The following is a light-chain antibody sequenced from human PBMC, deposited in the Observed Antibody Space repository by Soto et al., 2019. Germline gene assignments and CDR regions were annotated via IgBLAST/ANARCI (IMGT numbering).Light chain of an antibody. V-gene: IGKV1-39*01. Sequence: DIQMTQSPSSLSTSVGDRVTITCRASQSISSYLNWYQQKPGKAPKLLIYAASSLQSGVPSRFSGSGSGTDFKLTISSLQPEDFATYYCQQSYSTPPFTFGPGTKVYIK. CDR1: QSISSY. CDR2: AAS. J-gene: IGKJ3*01. CDR3: QQSYSTPPFT.